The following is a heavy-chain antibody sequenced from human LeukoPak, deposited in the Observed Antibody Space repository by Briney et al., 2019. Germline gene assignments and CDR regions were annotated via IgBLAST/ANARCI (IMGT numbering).Heavy chain of an antibody. Sequence: PSETLSLTCAVYGGSFSGYYWSWIRQPPGKGLEWIGEINHSGSTNYNPSLKSRVTISVDTSKNQFSLKLSSVTAADTAVYYCASPTYYDSSGLDYWGQGTLVTVSS. CDR1: GGSFSGYY. D-gene: IGHD3-22*01. J-gene: IGHJ4*01. CDR2: INHSGST. V-gene: IGHV4-34*01. CDR3: ASPTYYDSSGLDY.